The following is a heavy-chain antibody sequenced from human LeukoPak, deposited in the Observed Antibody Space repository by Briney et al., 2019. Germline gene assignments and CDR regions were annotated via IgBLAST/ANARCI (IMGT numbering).Heavy chain of an antibody. Sequence: ASVKVSCKASGYTFTGYYMHWVRQAPGQGLEWMGWINPNSGGTNYAQKFQGRVTMTRDTSISTAYMELSRLRSDDTAVYYCARDNHYTTSGQYYYYYMDVWGKGTTVTVSS. CDR2: INPNSGGT. CDR1: GYTFTGYY. V-gene: IGHV1-2*02. J-gene: IGHJ6*03. CDR3: ARDNHYTTSGQYYYYYMDV. D-gene: IGHD2-2*02.